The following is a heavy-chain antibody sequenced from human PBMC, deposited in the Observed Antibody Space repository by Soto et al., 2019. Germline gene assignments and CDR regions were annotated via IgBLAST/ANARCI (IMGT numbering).Heavy chain of an antibody. CDR2: ISSSSSYT. Sequence: QVQLVESGGGLVKPGGSLRLSCAASGFTFSDYYMSWIRQAPGKGLEWVSYISSSSSYTNYADSVKGRFTISRDNAKNPLYLQMNSLRAEDTAVYYCARTWLTPTGGGNFDYWGQGTLVTVSS. D-gene: IGHD6-19*01. J-gene: IGHJ4*02. V-gene: IGHV3-11*06. CDR1: GFTFSDYY. CDR3: ARTWLTPTGGGNFDY.